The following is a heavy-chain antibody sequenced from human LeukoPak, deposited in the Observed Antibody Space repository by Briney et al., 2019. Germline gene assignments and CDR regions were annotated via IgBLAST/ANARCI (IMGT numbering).Heavy chain of an antibody. D-gene: IGHD3-22*01. CDR3: AKGTSMIVVVTDSFDY. CDR2: ISGSGGST. Sequence: GGSLGLSCAASGFTFSSYAMSWVRQAPGKGLEWVSTISGSGGSTYYADSVKGRFTISRDNSKNTLYLQMNSLRAEDTAVYYCAKGTSMIVVVTDSFDYWGQGTLVTVSS. CDR1: GFTFSSYA. V-gene: IGHV3-23*01. J-gene: IGHJ4*02.